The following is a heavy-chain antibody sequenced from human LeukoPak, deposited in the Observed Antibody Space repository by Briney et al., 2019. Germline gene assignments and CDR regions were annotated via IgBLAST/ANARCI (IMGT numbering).Heavy chain of an antibody. CDR1: GFTFSSYA. D-gene: IGHD4-17*01. Sequence: GGSLRLSCAASGFTFSSYAMSWVRQAPGKGLEWVSAITGSGGSTFYADSVKGRFTISRDNSKNTLFLQMASLRADDTAVYYCAKPMREGNYGDCLIWGQGTLVTVSS. J-gene: IGHJ4*02. V-gene: IGHV3-23*01. CDR3: AKPMREGNYGDCLI. CDR2: ITGSGGST.